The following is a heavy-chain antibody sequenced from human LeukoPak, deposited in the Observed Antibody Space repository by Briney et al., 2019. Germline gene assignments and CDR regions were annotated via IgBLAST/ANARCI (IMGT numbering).Heavy chain of an antibody. V-gene: IGHV4-34*01. CDR1: GGSFSGYY. D-gene: IGHD6-6*01. CDR2: IKDSGSA. Sequence: SETLSLTCAVYGGSFSGYYWSWIRQPPGKGLEGIGEIKDSGSANYNPSLRSRVFISVDTSKHQLSLKLRSVTAADPAVYYCARGKGYTTSSRPRGIDNWGQGTLVTVSS. J-gene: IGHJ4*02. CDR3: ARGKGYTTSSRPRGIDN.